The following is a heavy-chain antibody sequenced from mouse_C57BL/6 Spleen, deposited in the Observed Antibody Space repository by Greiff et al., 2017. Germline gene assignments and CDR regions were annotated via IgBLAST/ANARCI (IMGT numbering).Heavy chain of an antibody. J-gene: IGHJ4*01. CDR2: IYPTDGST. V-gene: IGHV1-85*01. D-gene: IGHD1-1*01. CDR1: GYTFTSYD. CDR3: AIGNPITTVGATDYDLDY. Sequence: QVQLQQSVAELVKPGASVKLSCKASGYTFTSYDIHWVKQRPGQGLEWIGRIYPTDGSTKYNEKFKGKATLTVDTSSSTAYMELHSLTSEDSAVYVSAIGNPITTVGATDYDLDYWGKGTSVTVSS.